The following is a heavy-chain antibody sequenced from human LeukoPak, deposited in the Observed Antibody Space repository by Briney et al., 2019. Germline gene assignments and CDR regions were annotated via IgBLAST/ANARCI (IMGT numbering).Heavy chain of an antibody. CDR2: INPNSGGT. CDR1: GYTFTGYY. V-gene: IGHV1-2*02. J-gene: IGHJ6*02. Sequence: GASVKVSCKASGYTFTGYYMHWVRQAPGQGLEWMGWINPNSGGTNYAQKFQGRVTMTRDTSISTAHMELSRLRSDDTAVYYCARVFGRYCSGGSCYSSYYYYYGMDVWGQGATVTVSS. D-gene: IGHD2-15*01. CDR3: ARVFGRYCSGGSCYSSYYYYYGMDV.